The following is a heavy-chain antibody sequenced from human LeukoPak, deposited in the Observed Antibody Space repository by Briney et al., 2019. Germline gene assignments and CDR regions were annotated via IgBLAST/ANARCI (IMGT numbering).Heavy chain of an antibody. D-gene: IGHD3-22*01. V-gene: IGHV3-23*01. CDR2: ISGSGGAT. CDR1: GITLSKYG. CDR3: AKRGVVIRVILVGFHKDAYYFDS. J-gene: IGHJ4*02. Sequence: PGGSLRLSCALSGITLSKYGMSRVPQAPGTGREWVAGISGSGGATKYADSMQGRVTISRGNPKNTLYLQMNGLRAEDTAVYVCAKRGVVIRVILVGFHKDAYYFDSWGQGALVTVSS.